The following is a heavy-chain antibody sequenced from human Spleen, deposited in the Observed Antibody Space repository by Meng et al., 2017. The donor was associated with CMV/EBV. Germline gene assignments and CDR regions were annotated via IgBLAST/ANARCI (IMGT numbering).Heavy chain of an antibody. CDR2: ISPNSGGT. CDR1: GYTFADYY. V-gene: IGHV1-2*02. D-gene: IGHD3-3*01. Sequence: ASVKVSCKASGYTFADYYIHWVRQAPGHGLEWMGWISPNSGGTNYAQKFQGRVTMTRDTAISAAYVELSSLRSDDTAVYYCARDHYITTWDYDAFDIWGQGTLVTVSS. J-gene: IGHJ3*02. CDR3: ARDHYITTWDYDAFDI.